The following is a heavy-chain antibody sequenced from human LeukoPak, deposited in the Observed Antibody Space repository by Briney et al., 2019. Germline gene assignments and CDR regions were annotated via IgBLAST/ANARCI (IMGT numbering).Heavy chain of an antibody. CDR1: GFTFSSYN. Sequence: PGGPLRLSCAASGFTFSSYNINWVRQAPGKGLEWVSSISSSSTYMYYADSVKGRFTISRDNAKNSLYLQMNSLRAEDTAVYYCARERGYSFGYSDYWGQGTLVTVSS. D-gene: IGHD5-18*01. V-gene: IGHV3-21*01. J-gene: IGHJ4*02. CDR3: ARERGYSFGYSDY. CDR2: ISSSSTYM.